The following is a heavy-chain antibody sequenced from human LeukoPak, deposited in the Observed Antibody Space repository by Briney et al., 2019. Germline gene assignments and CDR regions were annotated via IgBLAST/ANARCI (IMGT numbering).Heavy chain of an antibody. D-gene: IGHD6-6*01. Sequence: GGSLRLSCAASGFTFSSYAMHWVRQAPGKGLEWVAVISYDGSNKYYADSVKGRFTISRDNSKNTLYMQMNSMRAEDTAVCYCAREPHSSCFDYWGQGTLVTVSS. CDR2: ISYDGSNK. CDR3: AREPHSSCFDY. V-gene: IGHV3-30*04. J-gene: IGHJ4*02. CDR1: GFTFSSYA.